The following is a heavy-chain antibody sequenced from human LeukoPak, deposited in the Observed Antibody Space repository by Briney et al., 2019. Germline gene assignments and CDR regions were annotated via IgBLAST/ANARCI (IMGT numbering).Heavy chain of an antibody. Sequence: ASVKVSCKASGYTFTEYGINWVRQAPGHGLEWMGWVSPYNGDTRYTQKFQGRVTMTRNTSISTAYMELSSLRSEDTAVYYCARISGYDERGYWGQGTLVTVSS. CDR2: VSPYNGDT. CDR3: ARISGYDERGY. J-gene: IGHJ4*02. V-gene: IGHV1-8*01. CDR1: GYTFTEYG. D-gene: IGHD5-12*01.